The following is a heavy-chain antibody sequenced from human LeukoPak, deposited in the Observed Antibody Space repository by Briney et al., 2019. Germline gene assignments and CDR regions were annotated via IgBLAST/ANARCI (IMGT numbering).Heavy chain of an antibody. D-gene: IGHD6-19*01. Sequence: SETLSLTCTVSGGSISSYYWSWIRQPPGKGLEWIGYIYYSGSTNYNPSLKSRVTISVDTSKNQFSLKLSSVTAADTAVYYCARRHFWQWLGHNWFDPWGQGTLVTVSS. J-gene: IGHJ5*02. CDR1: GGSISSYY. CDR3: ARRHFWQWLGHNWFDP. V-gene: IGHV4-59*12. CDR2: IYYSGST.